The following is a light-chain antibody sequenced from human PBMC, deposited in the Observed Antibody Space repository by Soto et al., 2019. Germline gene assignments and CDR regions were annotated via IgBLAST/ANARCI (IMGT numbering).Light chain of an antibody. CDR2: AAS. CDR3: QQLNSYSSIT. Sequence: DIQLTQSPSFLFASVGDRVTITCRASQGISSYLAWYQQKPGKAPKLLISAASTLQSGVPSRFSGSGSVTEFTLTISSLQPEDFATYYCQQLNSYSSITFGQGTRLEIK. J-gene: IGKJ5*01. V-gene: IGKV1-9*01. CDR1: QGISSY.